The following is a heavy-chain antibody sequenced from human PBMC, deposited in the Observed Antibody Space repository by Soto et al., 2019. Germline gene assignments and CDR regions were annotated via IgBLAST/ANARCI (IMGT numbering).Heavy chain of an antibody. CDR1: GGSISSYY. Sequence: SETLSLTCTVSGGSISSYYWSWIRQPAGKGLEWIGRIYTSGSTNYNPSLKSRVTMSVDTSKNQFSLKLSSVTAADTAVYYCASTTAYYYYYGMDVWGRGTTVTVSS. J-gene: IGHJ6*02. V-gene: IGHV4-4*07. CDR2: IYTSGST. CDR3: ASTTAYYYYYGMDV. D-gene: IGHD5-18*01.